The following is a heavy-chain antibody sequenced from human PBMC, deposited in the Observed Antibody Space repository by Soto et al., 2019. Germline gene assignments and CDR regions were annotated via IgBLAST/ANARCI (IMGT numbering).Heavy chain of an antibody. V-gene: IGHV4-39*01. Sequence: SETLSLTCTVSGGSISSSSYYWGWIRQPPGKGLEWIGSIYYSGSTYYNPSLKSRVTISVDTSKNQFSLKLSSVTAADTAVYYCARLWFGEFVYYGMDVWGQGTTVTVSS. J-gene: IGHJ6*02. D-gene: IGHD3-10*01. CDR2: IYYSGST. CDR3: ARLWFGEFVYYGMDV. CDR1: GGSISSSSYY.